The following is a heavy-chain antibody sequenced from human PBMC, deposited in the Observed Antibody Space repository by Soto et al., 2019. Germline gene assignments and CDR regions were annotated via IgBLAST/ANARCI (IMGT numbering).Heavy chain of an antibody. D-gene: IGHD3-16*01. CDR1: GYTFTHYD. J-gene: IGHJ4*02. Sequence: QVQLVQSGADMKKPGASVKVSCKASGYTFTHYDINWVRQATGQGLEWMGWMNPNTGNTGFAQKFQDRVTMTRNTSISTAYMELSSLRSEDTALYFCARGGWGRPFDFWGQGTPVTVSS. CDR3: ARGGWGRPFDF. V-gene: IGHV1-8*01. CDR2: MNPNTGNT.